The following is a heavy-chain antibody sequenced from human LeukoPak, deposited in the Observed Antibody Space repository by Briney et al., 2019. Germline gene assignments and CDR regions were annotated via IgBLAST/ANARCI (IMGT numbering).Heavy chain of an antibody. Sequence: PGGSLRLSCAASRFTFSDYYMSWIRQAPGKGLEWVSYISSSGSIKNYADSVKGRFSISRDNVKNSLYLQMSSLRAEDTAVYYCARDLGDYDHLMDVWGKGTTVTVSS. D-gene: IGHD4-17*01. V-gene: IGHV3-11*04. CDR2: ISSSGSIK. J-gene: IGHJ6*03. CDR3: ARDLGDYDHLMDV. CDR1: RFTFSDYY.